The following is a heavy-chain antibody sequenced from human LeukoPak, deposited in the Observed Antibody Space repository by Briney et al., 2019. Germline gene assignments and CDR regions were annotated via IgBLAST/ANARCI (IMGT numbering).Heavy chain of an antibody. J-gene: IGHJ4*02. D-gene: IGHD4-17*01. CDR2: IYIGGRT. Sequence: GGSLTLSCAASGFTVSSNYMSWVRQAPGKGLEWVSFIYIGGRTYYAHSVKGRFTISRDNSKNTLYLQMNSLRAEDTAVYYCARDALENYLGYGDRGFDYWGQGTLVTVSS. CDR1: GFTVSSNY. CDR3: ARDALENYLGYGDRGFDY. V-gene: IGHV3-66*01.